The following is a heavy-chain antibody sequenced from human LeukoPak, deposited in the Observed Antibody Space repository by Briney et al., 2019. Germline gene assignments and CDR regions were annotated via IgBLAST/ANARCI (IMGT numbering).Heavy chain of an antibody. CDR3: ARFIVGATGGYYFDY. Sequence: GESLKISCKGSGYSFTSYWIGWVRQMLGKGLEWMGIIYPGDSDTRYSPSFQGQVTISADKSISTAYLQWSSLKASDTAMYYCARFIVGATGGYYFDYWGQGTLVTVSS. D-gene: IGHD1-26*01. CDR2: IYPGDSDT. CDR1: GYSFTSYW. J-gene: IGHJ4*02. V-gene: IGHV5-51*01.